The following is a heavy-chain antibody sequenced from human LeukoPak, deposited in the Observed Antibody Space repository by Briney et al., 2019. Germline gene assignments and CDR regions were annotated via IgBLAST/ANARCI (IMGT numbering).Heavy chain of an antibody. Sequence: PGGSLRLSCAASGFAFSNAWMNWVRQAPGKGLEWVGRIKSKTDGGTTDYAAPVKGRLTISRDDSKNTLYLQMNSLNTEDTAVYYCTTGGYYDSSGYYYAYFDYWGQGTLVTVSS. CDR2: IKSKTDGGTT. J-gene: IGHJ4*02. V-gene: IGHV3-15*01. D-gene: IGHD3-22*01. CDR1: GFAFSNAW. CDR3: TTGGYYDSSGYYYAYFDY.